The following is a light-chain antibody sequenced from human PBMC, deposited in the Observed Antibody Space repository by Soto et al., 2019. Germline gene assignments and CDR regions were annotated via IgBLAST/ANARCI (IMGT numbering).Light chain of an antibody. CDR3: QQYNRYSWT. CDR1: QSISSW. CDR2: KAS. J-gene: IGKJ1*01. Sequence: DIQMTQSPSTLSASVGDRVTITCRASQSISSWLAWYQQKPGKAPKLLIYKASRLASGVPSRFSGSGSGTEFTLTISSLQHDDFATYYYQQYNRYSWTFGQGTKVEIK. V-gene: IGKV1-5*03.